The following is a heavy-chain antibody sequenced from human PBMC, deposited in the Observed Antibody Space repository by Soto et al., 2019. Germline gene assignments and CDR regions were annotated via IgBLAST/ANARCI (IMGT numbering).Heavy chain of an antibody. Sequence: PSETVSLTCSVSGDAISNFYWSWIRQTPGRGLEWIGCVHESGSTDYNPSLKGRVTISLYTSKSQFSLSLRSATAADTATYYCARGTRALITSFFAYWGQGIPVTVPQ. CDR2: VHESGST. V-gene: IGHV4-59*03. D-gene: IGHD1-20*01. CDR1: GDAISNFY. J-gene: IGHJ4*02. CDR3: ARGTRALITSFFAY.